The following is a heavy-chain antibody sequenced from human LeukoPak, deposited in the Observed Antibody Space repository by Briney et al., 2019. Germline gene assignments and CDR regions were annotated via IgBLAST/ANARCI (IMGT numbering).Heavy chain of an antibody. CDR3: AIIPRGANYYGMDV. D-gene: IGHD2-15*01. Sequence: WGSLRLFCAASGFTFSCYSMNWVRPAAVLWLEFVSSISSSSSYIYYADSVKGRFTISRDNAKNSLYLQMNSLRAEDTAVYYCAIIPRGANYYGMDVWGQGTTVTVSS. CDR1: GFTFSCYS. CDR2: ISSSSSYI. J-gene: IGHJ6*02. V-gene: IGHV3-21*01.